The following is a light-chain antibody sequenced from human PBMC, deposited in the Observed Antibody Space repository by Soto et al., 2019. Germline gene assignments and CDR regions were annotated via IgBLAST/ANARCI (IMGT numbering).Light chain of an antibody. V-gene: IGLV1-40*01. J-gene: IGLJ2*01. CDR1: SSNIGAGYD. CDR3: LSFDSSLSVV. Sequence: QAVVTQPPSVSGAPGQRVTISCTGSSSNIGAGYDVHWYQQLPGRAPKLHIYGNTNRPSGVPDRCSGSKSGTSASLAITGLQAEDEADYYCLSFDSSLSVVFGGGTKLTVL. CDR2: GNT.